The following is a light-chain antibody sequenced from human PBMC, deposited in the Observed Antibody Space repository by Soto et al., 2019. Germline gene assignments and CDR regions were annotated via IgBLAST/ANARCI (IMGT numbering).Light chain of an antibody. CDR3: HQRSNWPPLT. CDR1: QSVGGY. CDR2: DAS. Sequence: EIVLTQSPATLSLSPGERATLSCRASQSVGGYLDWYQQTPGQAPRLLIYDASNRASGIPARFSGSGYGTDFTLTISSLEPEDLAVYYCHQRSNWPPLTFGGRNKVEIK. V-gene: IGKV3-11*01. J-gene: IGKJ4*01.